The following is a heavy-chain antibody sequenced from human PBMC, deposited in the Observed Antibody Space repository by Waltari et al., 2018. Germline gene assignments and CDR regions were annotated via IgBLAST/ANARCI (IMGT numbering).Heavy chain of an antibody. V-gene: IGHV3-23*01. Sequence: EVQLLESGGGLVQPGGSLRLSCAASGCTFSSYAMSWVRQAPGKGLQWVSAISGGGGSTYYADSVKGRFTIARDNSKNTLYLQMNSLRAEDTAVYYCAKDRNVVANSEYFQHWGQGTLVTVSS. CDR3: AKDRNVVANSEYFQH. D-gene: IGHD5-12*01. CDR2: ISGGGGST. J-gene: IGHJ1*01. CDR1: GCTFSSYA.